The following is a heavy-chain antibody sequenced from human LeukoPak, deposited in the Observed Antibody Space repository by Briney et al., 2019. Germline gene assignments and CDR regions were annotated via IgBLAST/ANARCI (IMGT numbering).Heavy chain of an antibody. J-gene: IGHJ3*02. Sequence: GGSLRLSCAASGFTVSSNYMSWVRQAPGKGLEWVSVIYSGGSTYYADSVKGRFTTSRHNSKNTLYLQMNSLRAEDTAVYYCASYFCGGDCYEGGAFDIWGQGTMVTVSS. V-gene: IGHV3-53*04. D-gene: IGHD2-21*02. CDR2: IYSGGST. CDR1: GFTVSSNY. CDR3: ASYFCGGDCYEGGAFDI.